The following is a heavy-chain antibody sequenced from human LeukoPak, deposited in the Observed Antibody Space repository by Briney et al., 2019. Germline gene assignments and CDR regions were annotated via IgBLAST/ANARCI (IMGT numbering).Heavy chain of an antibody. Sequence: GGSLRLSCAASGFTFSSYAMSWVRQAPGKGLEWVSAISGSGGSTYYADSVKGRFTISRDNSKNTLYLQMNSLRAEDTAVYYCAKDFLVQSYYYYYMDVWGKGTTVTVSS. J-gene: IGHJ6*03. D-gene: IGHD1-1*01. V-gene: IGHV3-23*01. CDR2: ISGSGGST. CDR1: GFTFSSYA. CDR3: AKDFLVQSYYYYYMDV.